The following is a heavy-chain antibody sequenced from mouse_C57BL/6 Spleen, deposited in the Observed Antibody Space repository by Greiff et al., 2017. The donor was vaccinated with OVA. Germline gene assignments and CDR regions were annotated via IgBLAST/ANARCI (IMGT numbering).Heavy chain of an antibody. V-gene: IGHV1-52*01. J-gene: IGHJ3*01. D-gene: IGHD1-2*01. CDR2: IDPSDSET. CDR3: ARGGKTTAGFAY. Sequence: QVQLQQPGAELVRPGSSVKLSCKASGYTFTSYWMHWVKQRPIQGLEWIGNIDPSDSETHYNQKFKDKATLTVYKSSSTAYMQLSSLTSEDSAVDYCARGGKTTAGFAYWGQGTLVTVSA. CDR1: GYTFTSYW.